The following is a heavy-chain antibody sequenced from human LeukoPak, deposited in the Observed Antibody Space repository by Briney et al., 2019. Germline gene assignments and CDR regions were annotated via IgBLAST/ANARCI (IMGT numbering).Heavy chain of an antibody. Sequence: NPSQTLSLTCTVSGGSISAGSYYWRWIRQPSGKGLEWIGRIDTSRNTNHNPSLKSRVTISIDTSKNQFSLKLSSVTAADTAVYYCARDLDGSGRNDYWGQGTLVTVSS. D-gene: IGHD3-10*01. V-gene: IGHV4-61*02. J-gene: IGHJ4*02. CDR2: IDTSRNT. CDR1: GGSISAGSYY. CDR3: ARDLDGSGRNDY.